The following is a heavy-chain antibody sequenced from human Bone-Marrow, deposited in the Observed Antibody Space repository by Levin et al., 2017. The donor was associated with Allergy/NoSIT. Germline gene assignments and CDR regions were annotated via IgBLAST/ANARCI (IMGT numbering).Heavy chain of an antibody. CDR2: IRSKANNYAT. Sequence: LSLTCAASGFTFSGSAIHWVRQASGKGLEWVGRIRSKANNYATAFAASVKGRFTISRDDSKNTAYLQMNSLKTDDTAVYYCTRLGCGGDDCYLQNYFDYWGQGTLVTVSS. CDR3: TRLGCGGDDCYLQNYFDY. CDR1: GFTFSGSA. D-gene: IGHD2-21*02. V-gene: IGHV3-73*01. J-gene: IGHJ4*02.